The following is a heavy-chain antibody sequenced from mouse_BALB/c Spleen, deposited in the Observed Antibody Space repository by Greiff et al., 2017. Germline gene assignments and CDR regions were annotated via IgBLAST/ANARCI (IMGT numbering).Heavy chain of an antibody. V-gene: IGHV5-17*02. CDR1: GFTFSSFG. CDR3: AREDGSSLFAY. CDR2: ISSGSSTI. Sequence: EVQVVESGGGLVQPGGSRKLSCAASGFTFSSFGMHWVRQAPEKGLEWVAYISSGSSTIYYADTVKGRFTISRDNPKNTLFLQMTSLRSEDTAMYYCAREDGSSLFAYWGQGTLVTVSA. D-gene: IGHD1-1*01. J-gene: IGHJ3*01.